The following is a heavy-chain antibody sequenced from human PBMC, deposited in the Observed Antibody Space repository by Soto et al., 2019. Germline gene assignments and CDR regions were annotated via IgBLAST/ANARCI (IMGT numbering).Heavy chain of an antibody. CDR3: AKAGYCSGGSCYPYYFDY. Sequence: PGGFMRLSFAAAGFTFRSYAMGWFPQAPGKGLEWVSAISGSGGSTYYADSVKGRFTISRDNSKNTLYLQMNSLRAEDTAVYYCAKAGYCSGGSCYPYYFDYWGQGTLVTVSS. CDR1: GFTFRSYA. D-gene: IGHD2-15*01. J-gene: IGHJ4*02. V-gene: IGHV3-23*01. CDR2: ISGSGGST.